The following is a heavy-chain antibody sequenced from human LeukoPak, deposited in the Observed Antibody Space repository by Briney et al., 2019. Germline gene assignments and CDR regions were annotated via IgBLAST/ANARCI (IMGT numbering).Heavy chain of an antibody. CDR1: GFSVSGQW. V-gene: IGHV3-7*01. Sequence: GGSLRLSCVAAGFSVSGQWMSWVRQAPGKGLEWVATIKGDGSQKFYVDSVKGRFTISRDDADNSLQLQMNSLRDEDTAVYYCAKDVLEKWGQGTLVSVSS. CDR2: IKGDGSQK. CDR3: AKDVLEK. J-gene: IGHJ4*02.